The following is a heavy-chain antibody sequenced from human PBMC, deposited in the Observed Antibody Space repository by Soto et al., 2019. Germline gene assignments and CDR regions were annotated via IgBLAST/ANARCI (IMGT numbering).Heavy chain of an antibody. CDR2: LNHDGRNT. CDR3: AKDAGNEESLFDY. CDR1: GFTFNDFG. J-gene: IGHJ4*02. V-gene: IGHV3-23*01. Sequence: LRLSCEASGFTFNDFGMSWVRQTPGKGLEWVSTLNHDGRNTHYAASVEGRSTISRDNSKNTLYLQMGSLRAEDTAIYYCAKDAGNEESLFDYWGRGTLVTVSS.